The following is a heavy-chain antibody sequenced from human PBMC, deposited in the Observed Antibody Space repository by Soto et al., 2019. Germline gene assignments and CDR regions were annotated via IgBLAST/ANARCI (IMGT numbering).Heavy chain of an antibody. D-gene: IGHD3-10*01. V-gene: IGHV3-23*01. Sequence: EVQLLEAGGNLIQPGGSLRRACAASGFTFSSYAMSWVRQAPGQGLEWLSAISAPGATIYYADSVKGRFTISSDNSKNPLYLHMNSLTAEETAVYYCAKILTMVRRVTGLLDFDGCGQGTLVTGSS. J-gene: IGHJ4*02. CDR2: ISAPGATI. CDR1: GFTFSSYA. CDR3: AKILTMVRRVTGLLDFDG.